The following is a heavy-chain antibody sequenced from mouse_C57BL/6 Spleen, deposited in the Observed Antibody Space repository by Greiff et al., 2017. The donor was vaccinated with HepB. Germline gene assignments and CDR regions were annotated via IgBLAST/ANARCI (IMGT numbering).Heavy chain of an antibody. D-gene: IGHD2-5*01. CDR2: IYPRSGNT. CDR1: GYTFTSYG. J-gene: IGHJ3*01. Sequence: QVHVKQSGAELARPGASVKLSCKASGYTFTSYGISWVKQRTGQGLEWIGEIYPRSGNTYYNEKFKGKATLTADKSSSTAYMELRSLTSEDSAVYFCADYSNYFFAYWGQGTLVTVSA. CDR3: ADYSNYFFAY. V-gene: IGHV1-81*01.